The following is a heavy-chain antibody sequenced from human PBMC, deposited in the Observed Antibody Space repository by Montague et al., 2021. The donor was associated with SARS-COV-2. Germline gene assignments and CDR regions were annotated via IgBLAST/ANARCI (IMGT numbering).Heavy chain of an antibody. CDR1: GYSISSGYY. D-gene: IGHD2-8*01. CDR3: ARLAVGYCTNGVCYTAFDY. CDR2: IYYSGST. J-gene: IGHJ4*02. V-gene: IGHV4-59*08. Sequence: SETLSLTCTVSGYSISSGYYWSWIRQPPGKGLEWIGYIYYSGSTNYNPSLKSRVTISVDTSKNQFSLKLSSVTAADTAVYYCARLAVGYCTNGVCYTAFDYGGQGTLVTVSS.